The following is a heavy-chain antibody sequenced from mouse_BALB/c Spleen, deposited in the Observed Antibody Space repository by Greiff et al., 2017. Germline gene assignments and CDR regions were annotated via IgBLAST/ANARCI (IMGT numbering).Heavy chain of an antibody. CDR3: ARGGEISMSTAADAMDY. D-gene: IGHD2-4*01. Sequence: VKLVESGPGLVAPSQSLSITCTVSGFSLTSYGVHWVRQPPGKGLEWLGVIWAGGSTNYNSALMSRLSISKDNSKSQVFLKMNSLQTDDTAMYYCARGGEISMSTAADAMDYWGQGTSVTVSS. CDR2: IWAGGST. V-gene: IGHV2-9*02. J-gene: IGHJ4*01. CDR1: GFSLTSYG.